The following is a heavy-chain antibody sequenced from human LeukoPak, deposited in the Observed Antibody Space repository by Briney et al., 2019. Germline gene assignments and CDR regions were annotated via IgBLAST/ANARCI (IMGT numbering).Heavy chain of an antibody. CDR1: GFPFSYYY. J-gene: IGHJ4*02. Sequence: PGGSLRLSCAASGFPFSYYYMSWIRPAPGKGLGWVSYISSSSSYTNYSDSVKGRFTISRDNAKNSLYLQMNSLRAEDTAVYYCARDLDGVSFDYWGEGTLVTASS. D-gene: IGHD1-1*01. CDR3: ARDLDGVSFDY. V-gene: IGHV3-11*06. CDR2: ISSSSSYT.